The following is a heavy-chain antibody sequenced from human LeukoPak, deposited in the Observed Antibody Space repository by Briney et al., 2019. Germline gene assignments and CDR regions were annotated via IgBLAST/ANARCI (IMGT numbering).Heavy chain of an antibody. CDR1: GFTFSNYA. CDR2: INYSGSTT. V-gene: IGHV3-23*05. J-gene: IGHJ4*02. CDR3: AKQLGYCSDGSCYFPY. D-gene: IGHD2-15*01. Sequence: PGGSLRLSCTASGFTFSNYAMSWVRQAPGKGLEWVSVINYSGSTTYYAQSVKGRFTISRDNSKNTLYLQMNSLRAEDTAVYYCAKQLGYCSDGSCYFPYWGQGTLVTVSS.